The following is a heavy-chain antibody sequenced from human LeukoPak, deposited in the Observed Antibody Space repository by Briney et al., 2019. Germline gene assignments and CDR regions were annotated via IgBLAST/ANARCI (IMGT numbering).Heavy chain of an antibody. CDR3: AKYADYYGSGSYYKAFDY. CDR1: RLPFSSYA. V-gene: IGHV3-23*01. J-gene: IGHJ4*02. CDR2: ISGSGGST. Sequence: PGGSLRLSCAASRLPFSSYAMSWVRQAPGKGLEWVSAISGSGGSTYYADSVKGRFTISRDNSKNTLYLQMNSLRAEDTALYYCAKYADYYGSGSYYKAFDYWGQGTLVTVSS. D-gene: IGHD3-10*01.